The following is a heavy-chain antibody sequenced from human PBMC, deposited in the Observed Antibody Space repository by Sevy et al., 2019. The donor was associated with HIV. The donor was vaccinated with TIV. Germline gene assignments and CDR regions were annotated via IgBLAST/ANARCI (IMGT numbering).Heavy chain of an antibody. CDR3: ARENRHCTNGICYGYYGMDV. V-gene: IGHV3-11*01. CDR2: ISLSGSTI. CDR1: GFTFSDYF. D-gene: IGHD2-8*01. J-gene: IGHJ6*02. Sequence: GGSLRLSCAASGFTFSDYFMSWIRQAPGKGLEWISYISLSGSTIYYADSVKGRFTISRDNAKNSLYLQMNSLRAEDTAVYYCARENRHCTNGICYGYYGMDVWGQWTTVTVSS.